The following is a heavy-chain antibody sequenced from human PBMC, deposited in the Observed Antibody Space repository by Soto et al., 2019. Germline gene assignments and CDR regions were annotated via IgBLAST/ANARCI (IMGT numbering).Heavy chain of an antibody. CDR2: INHSGST. CDR3: ARGGRTVIVY. V-gene: IGHV4-39*07. Sequence: SETLSLTCTVSGGSISSGGYYWSWIRQHPGKGLEWIGEINHSGSTNYNPSLKSRVTISVDTSKNQFSLKLSSVTAADTAVYYCARGGRTVIVYWGQGTLVSVSS. CDR1: GGSISSGGYY. J-gene: IGHJ4*02. D-gene: IGHD4-17*01.